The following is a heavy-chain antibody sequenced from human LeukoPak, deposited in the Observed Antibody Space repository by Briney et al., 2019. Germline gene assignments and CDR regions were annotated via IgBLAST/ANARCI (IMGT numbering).Heavy chain of an antibody. CDR1: GGTFSSYA. CDR3: ASLDYYDSSGYSLPFDY. V-gene: IGHV1-69*05. CDR2: IIPIFGTA. D-gene: IGHD3-22*01. Sequence: SVKVPCNASGGTFSSYAISWVRQAPGQGLEWMGGIIPIFGTANYAQKFQGRVTITTDESTSTAYMELRSLRSDDTAVYYCASLDYYDSSGYSLPFDYWGQGTLVTVSS. J-gene: IGHJ4*02.